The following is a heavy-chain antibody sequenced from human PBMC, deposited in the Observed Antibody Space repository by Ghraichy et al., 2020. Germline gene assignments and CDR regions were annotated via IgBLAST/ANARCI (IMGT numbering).Heavy chain of an antibody. CDR2: TSGSDGVT. D-gene: IGHD4/OR15-4a*01. J-gene: IGHJ4*02. V-gene: IGHV3-23*01. Sequence: ESLNISCAASGFIFTNYAMSWVRQAPGKRLEWIAATSGSDGVTYHADSVKGRFTISRDNTNNMLYLQMNSLRAEDTAMYYCARGSVVSCFGATCYPIDYWGQGTLVTVSS. CDR3: ARGSVVSCFGATCYPIDY. CDR1: GFIFTNYA.